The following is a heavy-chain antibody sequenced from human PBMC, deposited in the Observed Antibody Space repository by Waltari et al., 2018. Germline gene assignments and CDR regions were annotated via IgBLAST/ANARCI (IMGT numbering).Heavy chain of an antibody. CDR3: ARRSCTGECYAPYVY. CDR1: GYTFTDYH. D-gene: IGHD2-8*02. J-gene: IGHJ4*02. CDR2: INPKSGCT. Sequence: QVQLVQSGAEVTKPGASVKVSCKPSGYTFTDYHLHWVRQAPGQGLEWMGWINPKSGCTDYAQTFQGWVTMTRDTSTSTVDMDLSSLKSDDTAMYYCARRSCTGECYAPYVYWGQGSLVTVSS. V-gene: IGHV1-2*04.